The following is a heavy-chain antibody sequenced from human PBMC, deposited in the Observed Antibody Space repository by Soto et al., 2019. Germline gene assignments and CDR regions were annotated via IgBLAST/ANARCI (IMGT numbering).Heavy chain of an antibody. CDR2: IYWDIDK. CDR3: ARALWFGELH. D-gene: IGHD3-10*01. Sequence: QITLKESGPTLVKPTQTLTLTCSFSGFSLSTTGVGVGWIRQSPGKALEWLAIIYWDIDKRYSPSLKSRVTITKDTYKNQAVLTVTNMDPVDTGTYYCARALWFGELHWGQGALVTVSS. J-gene: IGHJ4*02. V-gene: IGHV2-5*02. CDR1: GFSLSTTGVG.